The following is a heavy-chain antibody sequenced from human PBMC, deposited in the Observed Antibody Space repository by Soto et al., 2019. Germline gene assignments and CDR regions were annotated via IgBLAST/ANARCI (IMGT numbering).Heavy chain of an antibody. CDR1: GASITSGSYS. D-gene: IGHD1-26*01. J-gene: IGHJ4*02. CDR3: ARGGALRPKGHVPLAF. Sequence: QLQLQESGSGLVNPSQTLSLTCTVSGASITSGSYSWSWIRQAPGKGLEWIGNSHVTGYTAFSPSLKRRVTMSVDTSKKQFSLNVNSVTAADTAVYVCARGGALRPKGHVPLAFWGQGTLVTVSS. V-gene: IGHV4-30-2*01. CDR2: SHVTGYT.